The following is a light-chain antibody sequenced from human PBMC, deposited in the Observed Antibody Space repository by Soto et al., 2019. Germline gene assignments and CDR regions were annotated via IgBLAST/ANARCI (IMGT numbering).Light chain of an antibody. V-gene: IGKV1-5*03. Sequence: DIQMTQSPSTLSASVGDRVTISCRASQNVNSWVAWHQQKPGKAPKLLIYKASSLESGVPSRFSGSGSGTEFTLTISSLQTDDFATYYCQQYNGHPLTFGGGTKVEI. CDR1: QNVNSW. CDR2: KAS. CDR3: QQYNGHPLT. J-gene: IGKJ4*01.